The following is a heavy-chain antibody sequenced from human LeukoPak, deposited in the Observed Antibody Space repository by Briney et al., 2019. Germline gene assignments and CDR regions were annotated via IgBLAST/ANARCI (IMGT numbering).Heavy chain of an antibody. Sequence: GGSLRLSCAAYGFTFSSYWMHWVRQAPGKGLVWVSRINSDGSSTSYADSVKGRFTISRDNSKNTVYLQMNSLRADDTAVYYCARDRDSGYDDDAFDIWGQGTMVSVSS. J-gene: IGHJ3*02. CDR1: GFTFSSYW. CDR3: ARDRDSGYDDDAFDI. CDR2: INSDGSST. D-gene: IGHD5-12*01. V-gene: IGHV3-74*01.